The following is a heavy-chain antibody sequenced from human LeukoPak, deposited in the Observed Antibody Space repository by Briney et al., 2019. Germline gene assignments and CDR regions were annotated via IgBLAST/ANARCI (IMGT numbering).Heavy chain of an antibody. CDR3: ARDTKYAFDN. CDR2: IGISSGNT. D-gene: IGHD2-2*01. Sequence: GALRLSCAASGFTFSDYSMNWVRQAPGKGLEWISYIGISSGNTKYADSVKGRFTISGGKAKNSLYLQMNSLRVEDTAVYYCARDTKYAFDNWGQGTLVTVSS. V-gene: IGHV3-48*01. J-gene: IGHJ4*02. CDR1: GFTFSDYS.